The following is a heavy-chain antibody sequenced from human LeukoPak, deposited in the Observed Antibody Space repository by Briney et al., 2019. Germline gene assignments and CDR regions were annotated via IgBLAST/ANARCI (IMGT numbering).Heavy chain of an antibody. V-gene: IGHV4-61*01. Sequence: SETLSLTCAVSGGSISSGYYSWSWIRQPPGKGLEWIGYIYYSGSTNYNPSLKSRVTISVDTSKNQFSLRLSSVTAADTAVYYCAKEYCSSTSCFGIDYWGQGTLVTVSS. D-gene: IGHD2-2*01. CDR1: GGSISSGYYS. J-gene: IGHJ4*02. CDR2: IYYSGST. CDR3: AKEYCSSTSCFGIDY.